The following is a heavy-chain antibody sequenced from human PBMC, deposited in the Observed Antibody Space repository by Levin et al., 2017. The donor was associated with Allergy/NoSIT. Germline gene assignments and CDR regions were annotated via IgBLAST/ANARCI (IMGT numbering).Heavy chain of an antibody. J-gene: IGHJ6*03. V-gene: IGHV2-5*02. D-gene: IGHD6-19*01. CDR1: GFSLSTSGVG. Sequence: TLSLTCTFSGFSLSTSGVGVGWIRQPPGKALEWLALIYWDDDKRYSPSLKSRLTITKDTSKNQVVLTMTNMDPVDTATYYCAHRPSPDPSGWGKDYYYYMDVWGKGTTVTVSS. CDR3: AHRPSPDPSGWGKDYYYYMDV. CDR2: IYWDDDK.